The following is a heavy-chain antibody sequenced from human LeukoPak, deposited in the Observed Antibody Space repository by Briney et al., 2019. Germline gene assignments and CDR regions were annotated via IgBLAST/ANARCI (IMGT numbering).Heavy chain of an antibody. V-gene: IGHV4-34*01. Sequence: SETLSLTCAVYGGSFSGYYWSWIRQPPGKGLEWIGEINHSGSTSYNPSLKSRVTISVDTSKNQFSLKLSSVTAADTAVYYCARGPTLRYFDWLFFDYWGQGTLVTVSS. D-gene: IGHD3-9*01. CDR2: INHSGST. J-gene: IGHJ4*02. CDR3: ARGPTLRYFDWLFFDY. CDR1: GGSFSGYY.